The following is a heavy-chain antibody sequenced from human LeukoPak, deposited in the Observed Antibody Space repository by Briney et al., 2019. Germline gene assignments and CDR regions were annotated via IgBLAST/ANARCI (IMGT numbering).Heavy chain of an antibody. V-gene: IGHV3-23*01. J-gene: IGHJ4*02. CDR2: ISGSASST. D-gene: IGHD5-18*01. Sequence: VGSLRLSCAASGFTFSNFARSWVRQAPGKGLEWVSGISGSASSTYYADSVKGRFTISRDNSKNTLYLQMSSLRAEDTAIYYCAQVAWYSYNFGGQGTLVTVSS. CDR1: GFTFSNFA. CDR3: AQVAWYSYNF.